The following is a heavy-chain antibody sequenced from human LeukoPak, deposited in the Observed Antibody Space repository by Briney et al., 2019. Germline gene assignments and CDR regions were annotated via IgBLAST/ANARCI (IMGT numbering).Heavy chain of an antibody. J-gene: IGHJ3*02. CDR3: ARRVVPDASRGFDI. Sequence: PSETLSLTCAVYGGSFSGYYWSWIRQPPGKGLEWIGEINHSGSTNYNPSLKSRVTISVDTSKNQFSLKLSSVTAADTAVYYCARRVVPDASRGFDIWGQGTMVTVSS. CDR1: GGSFSGYY. V-gene: IGHV4-34*01. CDR2: INHSGST. D-gene: IGHD2-2*01.